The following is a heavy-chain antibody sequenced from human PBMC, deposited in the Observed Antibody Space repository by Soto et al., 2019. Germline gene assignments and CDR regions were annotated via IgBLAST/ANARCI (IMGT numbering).Heavy chain of an antibody. CDR1: GYTFTAYY. CDR2: INPRFGDT. CDR3: ARNMDYYYGPGSGNGHGF. Sequence: QVQLVQSGAELKEPGDSVRVSCEASGYTFTAYYIHWVRQAPGQGLEWMGWINPRFGDTSYAQDFQGRVSKTRDASISAVYMELSRLPSDDTAIYYCARNMDYYYGPGSGNGHGFWGQGTTVTVFS. D-gene: IGHD3-10*01. V-gene: IGHV1-2*02. J-gene: IGHJ6*02.